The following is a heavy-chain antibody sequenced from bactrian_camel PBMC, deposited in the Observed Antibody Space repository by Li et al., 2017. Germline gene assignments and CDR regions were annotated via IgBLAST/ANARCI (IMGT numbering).Heavy chain of an antibody. J-gene: IGHJ4*01. V-gene: IGHV3S28*01. CDR2: INTVGRST. D-gene: IGHD2*01. Sequence: QLVESGGGLVQPGGSLRISCAASGFIFVNYYMSWVRQAPGKGLEWVSGINTVGRSTYYADSVRGRFTISRDNAKDTLYLRLNSPKTEDTAMYYCQKCPYPALTTTPASQGTQVTVS. CDR1: GFIFVNYY.